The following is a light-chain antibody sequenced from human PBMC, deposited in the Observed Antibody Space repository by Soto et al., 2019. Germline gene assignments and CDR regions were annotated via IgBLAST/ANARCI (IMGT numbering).Light chain of an antibody. V-gene: IGKV1-5*03. Sequence: DIQMTQSPSTLSTSVGDRVTITCRASQSISTWLAWYQHKPGKAPKLLIYQASSLEGGVPSRFSGSGSGTEFTLTICSLQPDDFATYYCQQYITYSRTFGQGTRVETK. CDR1: QSISTW. CDR3: QQYITYSRT. CDR2: QAS. J-gene: IGKJ2*02.